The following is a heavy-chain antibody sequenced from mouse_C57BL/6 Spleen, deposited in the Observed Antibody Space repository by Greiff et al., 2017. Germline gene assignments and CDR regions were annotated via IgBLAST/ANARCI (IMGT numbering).Heavy chain of an antibody. D-gene: IGHD1-1*01. CDR3: AREEFYYGSSHWYFDV. CDR1: GYSITSGYY. CDR2: ISYDGSN. J-gene: IGHJ1*03. Sequence: ESGPGLVKPSQSLSLTCSVTGYSITSGYYWNWIRQFPGNKLEWMGYISYDGSNNYNPSLKNRISITRDTSKNQFFLKLNSVTTEDTATYYCAREEFYYGSSHWYFDVWGTGTTVTVSS. V-gene: IGHV3-6*01.